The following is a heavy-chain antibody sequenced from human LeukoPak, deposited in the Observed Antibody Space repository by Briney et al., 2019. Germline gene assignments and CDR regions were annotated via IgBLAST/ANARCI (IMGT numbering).Heavy chain of an antibody. V-gene: IGHV3-48*03. Sequence: GGSLRLSCASSGFTFSSYEMNWVRQAPGKGLEWVSYISSGDISIYYADSVKGRFTISRDNAKNSLYLQMNSLRAEDTAVYYCARGDLRGYWGQGTLVTVSS. J-gene: IGHJ4*02. CDR2: ISSGDISI. CDR1: GFTFSSYE. CDR3: ARGDLRGY.